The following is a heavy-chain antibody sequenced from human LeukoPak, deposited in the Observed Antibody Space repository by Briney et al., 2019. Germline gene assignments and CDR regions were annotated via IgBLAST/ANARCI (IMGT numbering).Heavy chain of an antibody. CDR1: GGSFSGYY. V-gene: IGHV4-34*01. CDR3: ARSITMIVVVIRYNWFDP. CDR2: INHSGST. Sequence: ETLSLTCAVYGGSFSGYYWSWIRQPPGKGLEWIGEINHSGSTNYNPSLKSRVTISVDTSKNQFSLKLSSVTAADTAVYYCARSITMIVVVIRYNWFDPWGQGTLVTVSS. D-gene: IGHD3-22*01. J-gene: IGHJ5*02.